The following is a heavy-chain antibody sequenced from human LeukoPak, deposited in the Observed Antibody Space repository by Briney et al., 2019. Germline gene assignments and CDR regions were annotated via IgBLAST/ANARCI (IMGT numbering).Heavy chain of an antibody. CDR3: ATLEGGVVFDY. V-gene: IGHV3-23*01. CDR1: GFTFSSYA. Sequence: GGSLRLSCAASGFTFSSYAMSWVRQAPGKGLEWVSAISGSGGSTYYADSAKGRFTISRDNSKNTLYLQMNSLRAEDTAVYYCATLEGGVVFDYWGQGTLVTVSS. J-gene: IGHJ4*02. D-gene: IGHD3-3*01. CDR2: ISGSGGST.